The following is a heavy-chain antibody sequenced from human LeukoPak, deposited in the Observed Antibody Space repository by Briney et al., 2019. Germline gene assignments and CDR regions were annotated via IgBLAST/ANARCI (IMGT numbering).Heavy chain of an antibody. CDR2: ISYDGSNK. V-gene: IGHV3-30*18. CDR1: GFTFSSYG. J-gene: IGHJ4*02. CDR3: AKFRPYYYDSSGYFDY. D-gene: IGHD3-22*01. Sequence: GRSLRLSCAASGFTFSSYGMHWVSQAPGKGLEWVAVISYDGSNKYYADSVKGRFTISRDNSKNTLYLQMNSLRAEDTAVYYCAKFRPYYYDSSGYFDYWGQGTLVTVSS.